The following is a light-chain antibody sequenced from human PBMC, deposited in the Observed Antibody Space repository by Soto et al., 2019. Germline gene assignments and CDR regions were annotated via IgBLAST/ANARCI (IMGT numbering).Light chain of an antibody. Sequence: QSALTQPASVSGSPGQSIAISCTGTSSDVGGYKYVSWYQHYPGKAPKLMIYDVSNRPSGVSDRFSGSKSGNTASLTISGLQSEDEADYYCSSYTSSSSYVFGTGTNVTVL. CDR3: SSYTSSSSYV. CDR2: DVS. V-gene: IGLV2-14*03. CDR1: SSDVGGYKY. J-gene: IGLJ1*01.